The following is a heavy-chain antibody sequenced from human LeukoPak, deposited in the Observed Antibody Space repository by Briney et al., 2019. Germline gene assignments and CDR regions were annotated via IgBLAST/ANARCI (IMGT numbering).Heavy chain of an antibody. CDR1: GGSISSSSYY. CDR3: ARRLTEYCTNGVCYWFDY. V-gene: IGHV4-39*01. D-gene: IGHD2-8*01. J-gene: IGHJ4*02. Sequence: SETLSLTCTVSGGSISSSSYYWGWIRQPPGKGLEWIGSIYYSGSTYYNPSLKSQVTISVDTSKDQFSLKLSSVTAADTAVYYCARRLTEYCTNGVCYWFDYWGQGTLVTVSS. CDR2: IYYSGST.